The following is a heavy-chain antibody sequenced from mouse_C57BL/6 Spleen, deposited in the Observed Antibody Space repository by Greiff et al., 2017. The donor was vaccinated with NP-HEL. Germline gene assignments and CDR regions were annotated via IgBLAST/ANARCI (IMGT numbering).Heavy chain of an antibody. Sequence: EVQVVESGEGLVKPGGSLKLSCAASGFTFSSYAISWVRQTPEKRLEWVAYISSGGDYIYYADTVKGRFTISRDNARNTLYLQMSSLKSEDTAMYYCTRGDLDYFDYWGQGTTLTVSS. CDR3: TRGDLDYFDY. J-gene: IGHJ2*01. CDR1: GFTFSSYA. CDR2: ISSGGDYI. V-gene: IGHV5-9-1*02.